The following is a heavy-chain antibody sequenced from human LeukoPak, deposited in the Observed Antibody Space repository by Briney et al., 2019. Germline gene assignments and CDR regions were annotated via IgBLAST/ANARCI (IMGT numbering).Heavy chain of an antibody. D-gene: IGHD3-16*01. CDR1: GFTFSNYP. J-gene: IGHJ3*02. Sequence: GGFLRLSCTASGFTFSNYPINFVRQAPGKGLDWVSAISGSGATIYYADAVRGRFTISRDNSKNTVYLQMNSLRAEDTALYYCVTKLYVGHTHAFDIWGQGTMVTVSP. CDR2: ISGSGATI. V-gene: IGHV3-23*01. CDR3: VTKLYVGHTHAFDI.